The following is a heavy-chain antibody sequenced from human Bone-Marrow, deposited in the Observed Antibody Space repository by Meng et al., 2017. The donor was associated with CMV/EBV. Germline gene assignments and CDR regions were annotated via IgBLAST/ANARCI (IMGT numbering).Heavy chain of an antibody. V-gene: IGHV1-2*02. D-gene: IGHD6-19*01. CDR1: GYTFPGYY. CDR3: ARGGEWLEWGDFDY. CDR2: INPNSGGT. J-gene: IGHJ4*02. Sequence: QGQLVDAGAEVKNPGATGKATHKASGYTFPGYYMPWGPQAPGQGLEWMGWINPNSGGTNYAQKFQGRVTRTRDTSISTAYMELSRLRSDDTAVYYCARGGEWLEWGDFDYWGQGTLVTVSS.